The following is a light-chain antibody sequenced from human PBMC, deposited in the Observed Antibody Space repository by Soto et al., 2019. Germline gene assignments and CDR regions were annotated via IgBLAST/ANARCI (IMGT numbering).Light chain of an antibody. CDR3: QQRTNWRII. CDR1: QSVSSY. V-gene: IGKV3-11*01. J-gene: IGKJ5*01. CDR2: DTF. Sequence: FVLTQSPATLCLSPGERTTLSCRASQSVSSYLAWYQQKPGQAPRLLIYDTFNRATDIPPRFSGSGSGTDFTLTISGLEPEDFAVYYCQQRTNWRIIFGQGTRLEI.